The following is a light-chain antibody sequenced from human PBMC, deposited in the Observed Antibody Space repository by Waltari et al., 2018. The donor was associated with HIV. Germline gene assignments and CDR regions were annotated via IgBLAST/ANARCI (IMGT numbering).Light chain of an antibody. J-gene: IGLJ2*01. Sequence: SSDLTQAPSVSVSPGQTASISCSGHELAIQYVHWYHHNPGQAPVLVISRDSERPLGIPERFSGSRSGSLATLTITGVLADDEADYYCQAAASSGTSVAFGGGTKLTVL. CDR2: RDS. CDR3: QAAASSGTSVA. CDR1: ELAIQY. V-gene: IGLV3-25*03.